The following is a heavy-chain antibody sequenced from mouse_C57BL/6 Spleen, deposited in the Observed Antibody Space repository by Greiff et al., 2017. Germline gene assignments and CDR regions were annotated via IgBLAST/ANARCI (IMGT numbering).Heavy chain of an antibody. Sequence: EVQRVESGGGLVKPGGSLKLSCAASGFTFSSYAMSWVRQTPEKRLEWVATISDGGSYTYYPDNVKGRFTISRDKAKNNLYLQMSHLKSEDTALYYCARGNYDGAWFAYWGQGTLVTVSA. CDR3: ARGNYDGAWFAY. V-gene: IGHV5-4*01. J-gene: IGHJ3*01. D-gene: IGHD2-4*01. CDR2: ISDGGSYT. CDR1: GFTFSSYA.